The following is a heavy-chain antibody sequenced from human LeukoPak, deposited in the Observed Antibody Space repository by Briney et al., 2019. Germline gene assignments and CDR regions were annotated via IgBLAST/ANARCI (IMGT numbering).Heavy chain of an antibody. Sequence: SVKVSCKASGYTFTGYYMHWVRQAPGQGLEWMGRIIPIFGTANYAQKFQGRVTITTDESTSTAYMELSSLRSEDTAVYYCARDTGPYCGGDCYPYYFDYWGQGTLVTVSS. J-gene: IGHJ4*02. CDR3: ARDTGPYCGGDCYPYYFDY. CDR2: IIPIFGTA. V-gene: IGHV1-69*05. D-gene: IGHD2-21*02. CDR1: GYTFTGYY.